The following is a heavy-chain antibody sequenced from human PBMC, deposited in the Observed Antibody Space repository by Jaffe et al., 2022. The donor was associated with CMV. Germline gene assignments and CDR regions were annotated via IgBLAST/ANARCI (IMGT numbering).Heavy chain of an antibody. CDR3: ARGLVITFGGVSKYYYGMDV. CDR2: IIPIFGTA. Sequence: QVQLVQSGAEVKKPGSSVKVSCKASGGTFSSYAISWVRQAPGQGLEWMGGIIPIFGTANYAQKFQGRVTITADESTSTAYMELSSLRSEDTAVYYCARGLVITFGGVSKYYYGMDVWGQGTTVTVSS. D-gene: IGHD3-16*01. CDR1: GGTFSSYA. V-gene: IGHV1-69*01. J-gene: IGHJ6*02.